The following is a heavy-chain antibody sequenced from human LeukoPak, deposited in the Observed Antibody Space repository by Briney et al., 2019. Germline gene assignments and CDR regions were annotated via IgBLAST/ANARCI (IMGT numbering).Heavy chain of an antibody. D-gene: IGHD3-9*01. CDR1: GFTFSSYG. J-gene: IGHJ4*02. CDR2: ISYDGSNK. Sequence: GRSLRLSCAASGFTFSSYGMHWVRQAPGKGLEWVAVISYDGSNKYYADSVKGRFTISRDNSKNTLYLQMNSLRDADTAVYYCARGYDMPGDYWGQGTLVTVSS. V-gene: IGHV3-30*03. CDR3: ARGYDMPGDY.